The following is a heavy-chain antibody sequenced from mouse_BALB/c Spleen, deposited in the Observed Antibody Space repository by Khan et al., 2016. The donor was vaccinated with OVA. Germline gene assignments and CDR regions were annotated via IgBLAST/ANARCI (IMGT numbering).Heavy chain of an antibody. CDR3: ARAAYGNFGY. Sequence: EVQLVESGGGLVKPGGSLKLSCEVSGFTFSTYAMSWVRQTPGKGLEWVASISSGGDSTFYLDSVKGRFTISNDNAKNTLYLVMSSLRSDDSAMVYCARAAYGNFGYWGQGTLVTVSA. J-gene: IGHJ3*02. CDR1: GFTFSTYA. D-gene: IGHD2-1*01. CDR2: ISSGGDST. V-gene: IGHV5-9-3*01.